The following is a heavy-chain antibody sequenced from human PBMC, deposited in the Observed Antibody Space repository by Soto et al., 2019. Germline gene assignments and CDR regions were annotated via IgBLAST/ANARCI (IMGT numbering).Heavy chain of an antibody. CDR1: GFAFDDYV. D-gene: IGHD6-13*01. CDR2: ITWNGGTI. V-gene: IGHV3-9*01. CDR3: AKGGGAALIAPSGRDNWFDP. Sequence: AGGSLRLSCAASGFAFDDYVMHWVRQPPGRGLEWVSGITWNGGTIRYVDSVKGRFTISRDNAENSLYLQMNSLRPEDTAVYYCAKGGGAALIAPSGRDNWFDPWGQGTQVTVSS. J-gene: IGHJ5*02.